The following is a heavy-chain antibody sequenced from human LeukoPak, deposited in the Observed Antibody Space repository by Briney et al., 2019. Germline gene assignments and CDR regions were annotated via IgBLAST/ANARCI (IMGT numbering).Heavy chain of an antibody. CDR1: GGSISSYY. Sequence: SETLSLTCSVSGGSISSYYWSWIRQPAGKGLEWMGYLYYSGSTNSNPSLKSRVTMSVDTSKNEFSLKLRSVTAADTAVYYCARPGIAVAGAKYFQHWGQGTLVTVSS. CDR2: LYYSGST. J-gene: IGHJ1*01. D-gene: IGHD6-19*01. CDR3: ARPGIAVAGAKYFQH. V-gene: IGHV4-59*01.